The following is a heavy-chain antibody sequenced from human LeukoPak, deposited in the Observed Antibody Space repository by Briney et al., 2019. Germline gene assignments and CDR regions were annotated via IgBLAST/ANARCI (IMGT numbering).Heavy chain of an antibody. J-gene: IGHJ4*02. Sequence: GGSLRLSCAASGFTFNSYSMNWVRLAPGKGLEWVSSISDSSTYIYHADSVKGRFTISRDNAKNSVYLQMNSLRAEDTAVYHCARDQNFDFWGQGTLVTVSS. CDR2: ISDSSTYI. CDR3: ARDQNFDF. CDR1: GFTFNSYS. V-gene: IGHV3-21*01.